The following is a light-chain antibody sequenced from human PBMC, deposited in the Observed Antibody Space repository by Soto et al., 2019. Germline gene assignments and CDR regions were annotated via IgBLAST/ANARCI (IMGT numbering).Light chain of an antibody. CDR2: LNSDGSH. J-gene: IGLJ1*01. CDR1: SGHSSYA. CDR3: QTWGTGSNV. V-gene: IGLV4-69*01. Sequence: QSVLTQSPSASASLGASVKLTCTLSSGHSSYAIAWHQQQPEKGPRYLMKLNSDGSHSKGDGIPDRFSGSSSGAERYLTISSLQSEDEADYYCQTWGTGSNVFGTGTKLTVL.